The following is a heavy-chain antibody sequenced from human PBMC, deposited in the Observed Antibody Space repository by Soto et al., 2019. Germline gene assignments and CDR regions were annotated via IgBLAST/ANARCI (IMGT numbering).Heavy chain of an antibody. V-gene: IGHV4-31*03. D-gene: IGHD1-1*01. CDR2: IYYSGST. CDR1: GGSISSGGYY. J-gene: IGHJ5*02. Sequence: PSETLSLTCTVSGGSISSGGYYWSWIRQHPGKGLEWIGYIYYSGSTYYNPSLKSRVTISVDTSKNQFSLKLSSVTAADTAVYYCARGSDWNKYNWFDPWGQGTLVTVSS. CDR3: ARGSDWNKYNWFDP.